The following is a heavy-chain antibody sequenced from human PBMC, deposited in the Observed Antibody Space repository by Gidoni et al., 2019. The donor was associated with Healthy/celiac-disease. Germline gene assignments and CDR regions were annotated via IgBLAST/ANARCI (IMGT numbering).Heavy chain of an antibody. CDR3: ARDSNGDYYYYYGMDV. Sequence: QVQLVQSGAEVKKPGASVKVSCNASGYTFTSYGISWVRQAPGQGLEGMGWISAYNGNTNYAQKLQGRVTMTTDTSTSTAYMELRSLRSDDTAVYYCARDSNGDYYYYYGMDVWGQGTTVTVSS. J-gene: IGHJ6*02. CDR1: GYTFTSYG. V-gene: IGHV1-18*01. D-gene: IGHD4-17*01. CDR2: ISAYNGNT.